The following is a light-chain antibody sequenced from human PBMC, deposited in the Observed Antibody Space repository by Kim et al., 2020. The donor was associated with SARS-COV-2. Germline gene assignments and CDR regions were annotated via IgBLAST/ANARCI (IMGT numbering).Light chain of an antibody. CDR3: MIWHSNAWV. J-gene: IGLJ3*02. V-gene: IGLV5-45*02. CDR2: YKSDSEK. CDR1: SGVKVDAYS. Sequence: LTCTLRSGVKVDAYSIYWFQQKPGSPPRYLLRYKSDSEKRQGSGVPSRFAGSKDASANAGVLLISGLQSEDEADYYCMIWHSNAWVFGGGTQLTVL.